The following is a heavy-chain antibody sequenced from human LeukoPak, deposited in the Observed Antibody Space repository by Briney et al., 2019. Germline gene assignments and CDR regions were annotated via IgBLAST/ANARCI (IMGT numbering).Heavy chain of an antibody. CDR1: GYPFTSYA. CDR3: ARTGGLGELSG. CDR2: INAGNGNT. J-gene: IGHJ4*02. V-gene: IGHV1-3*01. Sequence: RASVKVSCKASGYPFTSYAMHWVRQAPGQRLEGMGWINAGNGNTKYSQKFQGRVTITRDTSASTAYMELSSLRSEDTAVYYCARTGGLGELSGWGQGTLVTVSS. D-gene: IGHD3-16*02.